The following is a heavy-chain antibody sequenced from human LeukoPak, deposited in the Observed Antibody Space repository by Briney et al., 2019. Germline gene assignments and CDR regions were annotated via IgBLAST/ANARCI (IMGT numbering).Heavy chain of an antibody. J-gene: IGHJ3*02. CDR3: AREQGYSSGPDAFDI. D-gene: IGHD6-19*01. V-gene: IGHV3-30-3*01. Sequence: PGRSLRLSCAASGFTFSSYAMHWVRQAPGKGLEGVAVISYDGSNKYYADSVKGRFTISRDNSKNTLYLQMNSLRAEDTAVYYCAREQGYSSGPDAFDIWGQGTLVTVSS. CDR1: GFTFSSYA. CDR2: ISYDGSNK.